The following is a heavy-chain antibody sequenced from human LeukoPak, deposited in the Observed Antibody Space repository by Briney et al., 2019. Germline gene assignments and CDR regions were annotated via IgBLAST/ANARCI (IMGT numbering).Heavy chain of an antibody. D-gene: IGHD2-2*02. J-gene: IGHJ5*02. V-gene: IGHV4-39*01. Sequence: KPSETLSLTCTVSGGSISSSSYYWGWIRQPPGKGLEWIGSIYYNGSTHYNPSLKSRVTISVDTSKNQFSLKLSSVTAADTAVYYCARGGEYCSSTSCYSHPFDPWGQGTLVTVSS. CDR1: GGSISSSSYY. CDR3: ARGGEYCSSTSCYSHPFDP. CDR2: IYYNGST.